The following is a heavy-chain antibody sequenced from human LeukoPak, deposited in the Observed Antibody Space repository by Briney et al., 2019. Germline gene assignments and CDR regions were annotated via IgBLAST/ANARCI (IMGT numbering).Heavy chain of an antibody. J-gene: IGHJ1*01. CDR2: SNPSGGTT. CDR3: ASRAAADLSLHH. CDR1: GYTFPSYY. V-gene: IGHV1-46*01. Sequence: SVKVSREASGYTFPSYYMHWVQQPPGRGREWRGRSNPSGGTTSYAQTFRGRVTMNRDMSTSTLPMALSSLRSEDTPGCLCASRAAADLSLHHWGQG. D-gene: IGHD6-13*01.